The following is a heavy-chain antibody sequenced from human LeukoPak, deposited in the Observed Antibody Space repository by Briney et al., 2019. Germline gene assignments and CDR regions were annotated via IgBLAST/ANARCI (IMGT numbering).Heavy chain of an antibody. CDR1: GFTLRSYN. D-gene: IGHD6-13*01. J-gene: IGHJ4*02. V-gene: IGHV3-48*02. CDR3: VREGSGWYYFDY. CDR2: ISSSSRNI. Sequence: GGSLRLSCAASGFTLRSYNMNWVPHAPGKGLECVSYISSSSRNIYYADSVKGRFTISRDNAENSLYLQMNSLRDEDTAMYYCVREGSGWYYFDYWGQGTLVTVSS.